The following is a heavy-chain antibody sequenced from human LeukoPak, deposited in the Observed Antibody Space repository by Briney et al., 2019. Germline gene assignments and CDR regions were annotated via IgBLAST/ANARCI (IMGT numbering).Heavy chain of an antibody. CDR2: IYASGST. CDR1: GGSISSYY. D-gene: IGHD6-19*01. Sequence: PSETLSLTCTVSGGSISSYYWNWIRQPAGKGLEWSGRIYASGSTNYNPSLKSRVSMSIEKSKSQFSLKLNSVTAADTAIYYCARDFRISGWTDACDIWGQGTMVTVSS. V-gene: IGHV4-4*07. CDR3: ARDFRISGWTDACDI. J-gene: IGHJ3*02.